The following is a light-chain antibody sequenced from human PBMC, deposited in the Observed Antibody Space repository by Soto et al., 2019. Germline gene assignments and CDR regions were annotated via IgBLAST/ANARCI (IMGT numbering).Light chain of an antibody. V-gene: IGKV3-20*01. Sequence: EIVLTQSPGTLSLSPGERATLSCRASQSVSSSYLAWYQQKPGQAPRLLSYCASSRATGIPDRFSDSGSGTDFTLTISRLEPEDFAVYYCQQYGSSPWTFGQGTKVEIK. J-gene: IGKJ1*01. CDR3: QQYGSSPWT. CDR2: CAS. CDR1: QSVSSSY.